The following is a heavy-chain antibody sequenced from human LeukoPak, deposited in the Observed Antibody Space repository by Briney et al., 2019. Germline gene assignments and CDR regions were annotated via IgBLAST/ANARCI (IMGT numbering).Heavy chain of an antibody. J-gene: IGHJ4*02. CDR2: IKSKTDGGTT. D-gene: IGHD4-17*01. V-gene: IGHV3-15*01. Sequence: GGSLRLSCAASGFTFSNAWMNWVRQAPGKGLEWVGRIKSKTDGGTTDYSAPVKGRFTISRDDSKDTLYLQMNSLITEDTAVYYCTPTTVNAGAFWGQGTLVTVSS. CDR3: TPTTVNAGAF. CDR1: GFTFSNAW.